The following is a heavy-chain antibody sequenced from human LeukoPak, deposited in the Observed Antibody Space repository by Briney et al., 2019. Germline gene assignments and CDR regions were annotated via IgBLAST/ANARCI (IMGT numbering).Heavy chain of an antibody. V-gene: IGHV3-48*03. CDR2: ISSSGSTI. CDR1: GFTFSSYE. CDR3: ARESGFRGDACDI. D-gene: IGHD3-10*01. Sequence: GGSLRLSCAASGFTFSSYEMNWVRQAPGKGLEWVSYISSSGSTIYYADSVKGRFIISRDNAKNSLYLQMNSLRAEDTAVYYCARESGFRGDACDIWGQGTMVTVSS. J-gene: IGHJ3*02.